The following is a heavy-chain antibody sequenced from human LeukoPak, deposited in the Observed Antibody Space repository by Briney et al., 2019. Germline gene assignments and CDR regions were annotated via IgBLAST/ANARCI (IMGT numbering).Heavy chain of an antibody. V-gene: IGHV3-48*02. CDR2: ISSSSSTI. J-gene: IGHJ5*02. Sequence: GGSLRLSCAALGITFSSYSMNWCRQAPGKGLEWVSYISSSSSTIYYADSVKGRSTISRDNAKNSLYLQMNSLRDEDTAVYYRARAQSSGWCFDPWGQGTLVTVSS. CDR1: GITFSSYS. CDR3: ARAQSSGWCFDP. D-gene: IGHD6-19*01.